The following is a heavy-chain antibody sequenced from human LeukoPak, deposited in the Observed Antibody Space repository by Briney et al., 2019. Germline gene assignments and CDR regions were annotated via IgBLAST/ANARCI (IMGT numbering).Heavy chain of an antibody. CDR2: INRDGSVT. D-gene: IGHD3-3*01. CDR3: ARELENFGFLL. Sequence: GGSLRLSCSASEFTFSNYWMHWVRQAPGKGLVWVSRINRDGSVTSYADSVKDRFIISRDNAKNTLYFQLSSLRAEDTALYYCARELENFGFLLWGQGTLVTVSS. J-gene: IGHJ4*02. V-gene: IGHV3-74*01. CDR1: EFTFSNYW.